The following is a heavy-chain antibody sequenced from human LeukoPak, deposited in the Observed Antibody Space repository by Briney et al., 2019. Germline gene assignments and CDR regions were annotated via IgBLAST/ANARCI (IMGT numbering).Heavy chain of an antibody. D-gene: IGHD4-23*01. V-gene: IGHV4-4*07. Sequence: PSETLSLTCTVSGGSINNYYWSWIRQPAGKGLEWIGRIYTSGSTNYNPSLKSRVTMSVDTSKNQFSLKLTSVTAADTAVYYCARTSPRWGSMDVWGQGATVTVSS. J-gene: IGHJ6*02. CDR2: IYTSGST. CDR1: GGSINNYY. CDR3: ARTSPRWGSMDV.